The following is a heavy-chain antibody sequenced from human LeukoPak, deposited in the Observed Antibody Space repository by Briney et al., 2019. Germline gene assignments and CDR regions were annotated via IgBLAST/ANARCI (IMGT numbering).Heavy chain of an antibody. J-gene: IGHJ5*02. CDR1: GFTFSSYA. CDR3: ARVRAVVAAPGEFWFDP. Sequence: GGSLRLSCAASGFTFSSYAMSWVRQAPGKGLEWVSAISGSGGSTYYADSVKGRFTISRDNAKNSLYLQMNSLRAEDTAVYYCARVRAVVAAPGEFWFDPWGQGTLVTVSS. V-gene: IGHV3-23*01. D-gene: IGHD6-13*01. CDR2: ISGSGGST.